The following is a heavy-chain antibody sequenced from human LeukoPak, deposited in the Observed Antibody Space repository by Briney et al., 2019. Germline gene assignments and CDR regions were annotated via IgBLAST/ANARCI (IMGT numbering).Heavy chain of an antibody. J-gene: IGHJ2*01. CDR1: GFTFDDYT. CDR2: INRDSGST. D-gene: IGHD2-2*01. CDR3: AKESAAMGPFYFDL. Sequence: PGGSLRLSCAASGFTFDDYTMHWVRQAPGKGLEWVSLINRDSGSTYYADSVKGRFTISRDNSKNSLYLQMNSLRTVDTALYYCAKESAAMGPFYFDLWGRGTLVTVSS. V-gene: IGHV3-43*01.